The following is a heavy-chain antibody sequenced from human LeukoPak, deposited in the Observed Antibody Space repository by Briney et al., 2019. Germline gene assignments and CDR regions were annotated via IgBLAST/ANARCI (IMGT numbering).Heavy chain of an antibody. CDR2: IYPGDSDT. J-gene: IGHJ5*02. Sequence: GESLKISCKGSGYSFTSYWIGWVRQMPGKGLEWMGIIYPGDSDTRYSPSFQGQVTISADKSISTAYLQWSSLKASDTAMYYCARHLRGAGTANNWFDPWGQGTLVTVSS. V-gene: IGHV5-51*01. D-gene: IGHD6-19*01. CDR1: GYSFTSYW. CDR3: ARHLRGAGTANNWFDP.